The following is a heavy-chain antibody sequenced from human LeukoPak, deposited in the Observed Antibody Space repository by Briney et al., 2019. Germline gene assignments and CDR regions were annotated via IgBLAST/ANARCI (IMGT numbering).Heavy chain of an antibody. J-gene: IGHJ3*02. Sequence: SETLSLTCAVSGGSFSGYYWSWIRQPPGKGLEWIGEINHSGSTNYNPSLKSRVTISVDTSKNQLSLKLSSVTAADTAVYYCARDVDTPMVDAFDIWGQGTMVTVSS. V-gene: IGHV4-34*01. D-gene: IGHD5-18*01. CDR2: INHSGST. CDR1: GGSFSGYY. CDR3: ARDVDTPMVDAFDI.